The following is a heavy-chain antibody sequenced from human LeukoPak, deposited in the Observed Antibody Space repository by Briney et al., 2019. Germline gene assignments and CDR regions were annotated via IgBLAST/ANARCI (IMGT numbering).Heavy chain of an antibody. CDR2: ISSYNGKT. V-gene: IGHV1-18*01. CDR1: GYTFTMSG. Sequence: ASVKVSCKASGYTFTMSGISWVRQAPGQGLEWMGWISSYNGKTNYAERLQGRVTMTTDTSTSTAYTELRSLRSDDTAVYYCARMYCSRGSCYPLFYYNAMDVWGQGTTVTVSS. D-gene: IGHD2-15*01. CDR3: ARMYCSRGSCYPLFYYNAMDV. J-gene: IGHJ6*02.